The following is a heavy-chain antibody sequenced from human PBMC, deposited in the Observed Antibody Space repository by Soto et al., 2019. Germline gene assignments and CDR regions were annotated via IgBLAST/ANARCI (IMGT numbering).Heavy chain of an antibody. J-gene: IGHJ5*02. CDR2: IIPIFGTA. Sequence: QVQLVQSGAEVKKPGSSVKVSCKASGGTFSSYAISWVRQAPGQGLEWMGGIIPIFGTANYAQKFQGRVTITADESTSTAYMELSSLRSEDTAVYYCAREAGLGWNYPRQYNWFDPWGQGTLVTVSS. CDR1: GGTFSSYA. CDR3: AREAGLGWNYPRQYNWFDP. D-gene: IGHD1-7*01. V-gene: IGHV1-69*01.